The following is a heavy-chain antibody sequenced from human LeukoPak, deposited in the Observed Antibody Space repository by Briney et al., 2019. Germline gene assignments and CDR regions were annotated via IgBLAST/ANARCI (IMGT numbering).Heavy chain of an antibody. Sequence: ASVKVSCKASGYTFTSYGISWVRQAPGQGLEWMGWIGAYNGNTNYAQKLQGRVTMTTDTSTSTAYMELRSLRSDDTAVYYCARDLYYYDSSGYSRPTDYWGQGTLVTVSS. V-gene: IGHV1-18*01. J-gene: IGHJ4*02. CDR2: IGAYNGNT. D-gene: IGHD3-22*01. CDR1: GYTFTSYG. CDR3: ARDLYYYDSSGYSRPTDY.